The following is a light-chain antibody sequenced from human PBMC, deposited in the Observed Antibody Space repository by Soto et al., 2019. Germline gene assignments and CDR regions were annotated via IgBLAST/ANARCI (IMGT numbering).Light chain of an antibody. Sequence: DIQMTQSPTSLSASVGDRVTITCQASQGIRNFVAWYQQKPGKAPKLLIYAASTLQSGVPSRFSGSGSGTGFPPTINHLEAENVSTYSCQKYSSVPVFGPGTKVEIK. CDR1: QGIRNF. J-gene: IGKJ3*01. V-gene: IGKV1-27*01. CDR2: AAS. CDR3: QKYSSVPV.